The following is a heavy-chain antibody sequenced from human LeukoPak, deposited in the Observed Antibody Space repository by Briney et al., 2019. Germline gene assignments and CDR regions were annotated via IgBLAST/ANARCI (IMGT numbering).Heavy chain of an antibody. CDR1: GVSISSYY. CDR3: ARETVLIVYAFFDY. Sequence: SETLSLTCTVSGVSISSYYWGWIRQPPGKGLEWIGSIYYSGSTYYNPSLKSRVTISVETSKNQFSLKLSSVTAADTAVYYCARETVLIVYAFFDYWGQGTLVTVSS. CDR2: IYYSGST. J-gene: IGHJ4*02. V-gene: IGHV4-39*07. D-gene: IGHD2-8*01.